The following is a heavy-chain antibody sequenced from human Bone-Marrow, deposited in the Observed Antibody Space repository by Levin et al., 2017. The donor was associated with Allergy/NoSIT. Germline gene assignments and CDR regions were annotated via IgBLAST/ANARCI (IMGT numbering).Heavy chain of an antibody. CDR3: ARVESLLWFRESPVCWFDP. Sequence: PGGSLRLSCAASGFTFSSYWMSWVRQAPGKGLEWVANIKQDGSEKYYVDSVKGRFTISRDNAKNSLYLQMNSLRAEDTAVYYCARVESLLWFRESPVCWFDPWGQGTLVTVSS. CDR2: IKQDGSEK. V-gene: IGHV3-7*03. D-gene: IGHD3-10*01. CDR1: GFTFSSYW. J-gene: IGHJ5*02.